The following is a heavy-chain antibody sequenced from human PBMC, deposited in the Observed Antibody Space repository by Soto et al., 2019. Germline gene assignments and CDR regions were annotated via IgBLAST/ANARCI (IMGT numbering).Heavy chain of an antibody. CDR1: GGSISSSSYY. Sequence: QLQLQESGPGLVKPSETLSLTCTVSGGSISSSSYYWGWIRQPPGKGLEWIGSIYYSGSTYYNPSLKSRVTISVDTSKNQFSLKLSSVTAADTAVYYCARHVSDITLIQLWLYYDYWGQGTLVTVSS. V-gene: IGHV4-39*01. D-gene: IGHD5-18*01. CDR2: IYYSGST. J-gene: IGHJ4*02. CDR3: ARHVSDITLIQLWLYYDY.